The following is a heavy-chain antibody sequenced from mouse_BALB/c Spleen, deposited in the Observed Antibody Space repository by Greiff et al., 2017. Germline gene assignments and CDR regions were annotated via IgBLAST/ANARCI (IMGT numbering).Heavy chain of an antibody. D-gene: IGHD2-14*01. CDR3: ARWGYRYGRGLAMDY. J-gene: IGHJ4*01. CDR1: GDSITSGY. CDR2: ISYSGST. Sequence: EVKLVESGPSLVKPSQTLSLTCSVTGDSITSGYWNWIRKFPGNKLEYMGYISYSGSTYYNPSLKSRISITRDTSKNQYYLQLNSVTTEDTATYYCARWGYRYGRGLAMDYWGQGTSVTVSS. V-gene: IGHV3-8*02.